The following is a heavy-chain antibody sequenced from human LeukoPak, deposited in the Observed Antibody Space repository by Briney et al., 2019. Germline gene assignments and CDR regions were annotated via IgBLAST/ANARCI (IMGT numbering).Heavy chain of an antibody. CDR2: IHQDGSIQ. CDR1: GFTFTHYW. J-gene: IGHJ4*02. D-gene: IGHD6-6*01. Sequence: GGSLRLSCAASGFTFTHYWMCWVRQAPGKGLEWVANIHQDGSIQYYLDSVEGRFTIFRDNAKNSLYLQIDNLRAEDTAVYYCSNGIYSSSYWGRGTLVTVSS. V-gene: IGHV3-7*01. CDR3: SNGIYSSSY.